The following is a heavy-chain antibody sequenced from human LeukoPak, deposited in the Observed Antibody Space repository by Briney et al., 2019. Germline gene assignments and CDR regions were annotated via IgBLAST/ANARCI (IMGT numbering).Heavy chain of an antibody. CDR2: IKQDGSEK. Sequence: GGSLTLSCAASGLTSGMHWMSWVRQAPGKGLEWVANIKQDGSEKNSVDSVKGRFTISRDNAKNSLYLQMNTLRAEDTAVYYCARARPGFSFYSCGPGALVTVSS. V-gene: IGHV3-7*05. D-gene: IGHD6-6*01. J-gene: IGHJ4*02. CDR1: GLTSGMHW. CDR3: ARARPGFSFYS.